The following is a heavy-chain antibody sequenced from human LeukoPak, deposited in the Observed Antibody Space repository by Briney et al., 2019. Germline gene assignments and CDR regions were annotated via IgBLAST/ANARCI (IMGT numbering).Heavy chain of an antibody. Sequence: ASVKVSCKASGYTFTSYGISWVRQAPGQGLEWMGWINPNSGGANYAQKFQGRVTMTRDTSISTAYMELSRLRSDDTAVYYCARGGSTAAMGAYYYYYMDVWGKGTTVTVSS. CDR1: GYTFTSYG. D-gene: IGHD2-2*01. J-gene: IGHJ6*03. CDR2: INPNSGGA. V-gene: IGHV1-2*02. CDR3: ARGGSTAAMGAYYYYYMDV.